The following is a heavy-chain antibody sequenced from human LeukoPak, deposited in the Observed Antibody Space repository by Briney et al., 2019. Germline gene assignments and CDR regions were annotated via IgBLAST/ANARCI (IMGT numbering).Heavy chain of an antibody. CDR2: IYSSVKT. D-gene: IGHD4-17*01. V-gene: IGHV4-39*01. J-gene: IGHJ4*02. Sequence: SETLSLTCSVSGGPISSRPYYWGWFRQSPGKGLEWIAYIYSSVKTYYNPSLKSRVTITINTSNRQFSLQLSSVTATDTAVYCGARGPTVTTDYWGQGTLVTVS. CDR1: GGPISSRPYY. CDR3: ARGPTVTTDY.